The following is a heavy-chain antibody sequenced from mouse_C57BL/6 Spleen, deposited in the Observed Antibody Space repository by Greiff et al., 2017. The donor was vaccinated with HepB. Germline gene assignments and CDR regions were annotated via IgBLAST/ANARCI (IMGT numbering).Heavy chain of an antibody. Sequence: QVQLQQSGAELVRPGSSVKLSCKASGYTFTSYWMDWVKQRPGQGLEWIGNIYPSDSETHYNQKFKDKATLTVDKSSSTAYMQLSSLTSEDSAVYYCARREHYYGSSYGYAMDYWGQGTSVTVSS. CDR3: ARREHYYGSSYGYAMDY. CDR1: GYTFTSYW. J-gene: IGHJ4*01. D-gene: IGHD1-1*01. V-gene: IGHV1-61*01. CDR2: IYPSDSET.